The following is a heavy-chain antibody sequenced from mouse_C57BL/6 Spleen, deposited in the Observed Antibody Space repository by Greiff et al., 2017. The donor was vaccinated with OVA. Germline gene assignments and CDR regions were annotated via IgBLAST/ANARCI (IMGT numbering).Heavy chain of an antibody. CDR3: ARDSSGYSYFDY. J-gene: IGHJ2*01. V-gene: IGHV1-82*01. CDR1: GYAFSSSW. CDR2: IYPGDGDT. D-gene: IGHD3-2*02. Sequence: VQLQQSGPELVKPGASVKISCKASGYAFSSSWMNWVKQRPGKGLEWIGRIYPGDGDTNYNGKFKGKATLTADKSSSTAYMQLSSLTSEDSAVYFCARDSSGYSYFDYWGQGTTLTVSS.